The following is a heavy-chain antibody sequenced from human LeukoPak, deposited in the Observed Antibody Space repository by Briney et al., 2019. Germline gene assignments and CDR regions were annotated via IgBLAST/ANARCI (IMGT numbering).Heavy chain of an antibody. V-gene: IGHV3-7*03. J-gene: IGHJ3*02. D-gene: IGHD1-1*01. Sequence: GGSLRLSCAASGFTFSSYWMSWVRQAPGKGLEWVANIKQDGSEKYYVDSVKGRFTISRDNAKNSLYLQMNSLRAEDTAVYYCASPQRAGIGRAFDIWGQGTMVTVFS. CDR1: GFTFSSYW. CDR3: ASPQRAGIGRAFDI. CDR2: IKQDGSEK.